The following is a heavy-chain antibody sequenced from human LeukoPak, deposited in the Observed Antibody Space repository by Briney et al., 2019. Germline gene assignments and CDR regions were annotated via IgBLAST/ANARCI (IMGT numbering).Heavy chain of an antibody. Sequence: GGSLRLSCAASGFTFSSYAMSWVRQAPGKGLEWVSAISGSGGSTYYSDSVKGRFTISRDNSKNTLYLQMNSLRAEDTAVYYCAKDLDSGTTVVTPIFQHWGQGTLVTVSS. CDR3: AKDLDSGTTVVTPIFQH. D-gene: IGHD4-23*01. J-gene: IGHJ1*01. CDR2: ISGSGGST. CDR1: GFTFSSYA. V-gene: IGHV3-23*01.